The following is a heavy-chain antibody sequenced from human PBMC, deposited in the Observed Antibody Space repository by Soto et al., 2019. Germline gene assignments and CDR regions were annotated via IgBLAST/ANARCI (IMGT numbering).Heavy chain of an antibody. CDR3: ARGAATGSNWFDP. V-gene: IGHV1-2*02. CDR2: INPQSGGT. CDR1: GYTFTGYY. D-gene: IGHD6-13*01. J-gene: IGHJ5*02. Sequence: GASVKVSCKASGYTFTGYYIHWVRQAPGQGLEWMGWINPQSGGTKYGQKYQGRVTMTRDTSISTAYMELSRLRSDDTAVYYCARGAATGSNWFDPWGQGTLVTVSS.